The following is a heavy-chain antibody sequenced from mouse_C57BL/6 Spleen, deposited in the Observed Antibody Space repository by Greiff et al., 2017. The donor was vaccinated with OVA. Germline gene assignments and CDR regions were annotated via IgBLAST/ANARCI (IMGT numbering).Heavy chain of an antibody. CDR1: GYTFTDYE. J-gene: IGHJ2*01. Sequence: QVQLQQSGAELVRPGASVTLSCKASGYTFTDYEMHWVKQTPVHGLEWIGAIDPETGGTAYNQKFKGKAILTADKSSSTAYMELRSLTSEDSAVDYCTREEGSFDYWGQGTTLTVSS. CDR3: TREEGSFDY. V-gene: IGHV1-15*01. CDR2: IDPETGGT.